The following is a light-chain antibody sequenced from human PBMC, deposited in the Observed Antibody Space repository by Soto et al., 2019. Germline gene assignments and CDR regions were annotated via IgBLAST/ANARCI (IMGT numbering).Light chain of an antibody. Sequence: QSVLTQPPSVSGAPGQRVTISCTGSSSNIGAGYPVHWYQQLPGTAPKLLVAGNRPSGVPGRFSVSKSGASASLAITGLQAEDEADYYCQSYDSSLSRRWVFGGGTQLTVL. V-gene: IGLV1-40*01. CDR1: SSNIGAGYP. CDR3: QSYDSSLSRRWV. CDR2: G. J-gene: IGLJ3*02.